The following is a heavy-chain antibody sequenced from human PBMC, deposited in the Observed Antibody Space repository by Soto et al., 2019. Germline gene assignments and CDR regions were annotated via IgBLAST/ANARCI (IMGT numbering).Heavy chain of an antibody. CDR3: ARGVSWGHFDN. CDR2: IKYDGSEN. CDR1: GFSFSDYW. V-gene: IGHV3-7*05. D-gene: IGHD7-27*01. J-gene: IGHJ4*02. Sequence: GGSLRLSCVMSGFSFSDYWVAWVRHTPGKGLAWVASIKYDGSENKYADSVKGRFTISRDNAKNSVYLQMNSLRAEDTAVYYCARGVSWGHFDNWGQGSLVTVS.